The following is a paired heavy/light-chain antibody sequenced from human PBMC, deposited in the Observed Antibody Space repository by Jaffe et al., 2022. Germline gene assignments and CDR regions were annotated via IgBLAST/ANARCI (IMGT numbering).Light chain of an antibody. Sequence: QTVVTQESSFSVSPGGTVTLTCGLSSGSVSTSYYPSWYQQTPGQAPRTLIHSTNTRSSGVPDRFSGSILGKKAALTITGAQADDESDYYCVLYMGSGIWVFGGGTKLTVL. CDR1: SGSVSTSYY. V-gene: IGLV8-61*01. CDR3: VLYMGSGIWV. J-gene: IGLJ3*02. CDR2: STN.
Heavy chain of an antibody. CDR3: AKDQQLGYCSGGGCYSVDY. J-gene: IGHJ4*02. D-gene: IGHD2-15*01. CDR1: GFTFNTYA. Sequence: EVQLLESGGGSVQPGGSLRLSCAASGFTFNTYAMTWVRQAPGKGLEWVSAISSSGSSTYYADSVKGRFTISRDNSKNTLFLQMNSLRAEDTAVYYCAKDQQLGYCSGGGCYSVDYWGQGTLVTVSS. V-gene: IGHV3-23*01. CDR2: ISSSGSST.